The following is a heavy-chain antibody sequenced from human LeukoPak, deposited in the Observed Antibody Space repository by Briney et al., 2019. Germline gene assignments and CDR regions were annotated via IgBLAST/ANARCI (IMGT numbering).Heavy chain of an antibody. D-gene: IGHD1-26*01. CDR3: AKDLAGSGSYSFDY. J-gene: IGHJ4*02. CDR1: GFTFSAYN. V-gene: IGHV3-23*01. CDR2: ISGSGGST. Sequence: GGSLRLSCVTSGFTFSAYNMNWVRQAPGRGLEWVSAISGSGGSTYYADSVKGRFTISRDNSKNTLYLQMNSLRAEDTAVYYCAKDLAGSGSYSFDYWGQGTLVTVSS.